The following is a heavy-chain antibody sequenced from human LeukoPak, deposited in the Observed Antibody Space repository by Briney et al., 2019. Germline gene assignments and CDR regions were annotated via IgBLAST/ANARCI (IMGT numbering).Heavy chain of an antibody. Sequence: GRSLRLSCAASGFTFDDYAMHWVRQVPGKGLEWVAGISWNGGIIGSADSVKGRFTISRDNAKNSLYLQMNSLRAEDTAAYYCAREGSSAISHAADYWGQGTLVTVSS. J-gene: IGHJ4*02. CDR3: AREGSSAISHAADY. CDR2: ISWNGGII. V-gene: IGHV3-9*01. D-gene: IGHD2-21*01. CDR1: GFTFDDYA.